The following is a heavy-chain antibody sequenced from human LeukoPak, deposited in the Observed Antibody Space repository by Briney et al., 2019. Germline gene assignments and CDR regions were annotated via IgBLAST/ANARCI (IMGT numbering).Heavy chain of an antibody. Sequence: PSETLSLTCTVSGGSISSSSYYWGWIRQPPGKGLEWIGSIYYSGSTYYNPSLKSRVTISVDTSKNQFSLKLSSVTAADTAVYYCATADSLTQLGYWGQGTLVTVSS. CDR3: ATADSLTQLGY. D-gene: IGHD6-6*01. J-gene: IGHJ4*02. CDR1: GGSISSSSYY. CDR2: IYYSGST. V-gene: IGHV4-39*07.